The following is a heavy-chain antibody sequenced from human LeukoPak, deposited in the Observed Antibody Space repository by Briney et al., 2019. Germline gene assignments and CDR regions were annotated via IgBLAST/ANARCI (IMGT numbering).Heavy chain of an antibody. CDR1: GFTFSSYW. V-gene: IGHV3-74*01. J-gene: IGHJ6*02. CDR2: INSDGSST. D-gene: IGHD2-15*01. Sequence: PGGSLRLSCAASGFTFSSYWMHWVRQAPGKGLVLVSRINSDGSSTSYSDSVKGRFTISRDNAKNTLYLQMNSLRAEDTAVYYCARGGVVVAAISRPHSYGMDVWGQGTTVTVSS. CDR3: ARGGVVVAAISRPHSYGMDV.